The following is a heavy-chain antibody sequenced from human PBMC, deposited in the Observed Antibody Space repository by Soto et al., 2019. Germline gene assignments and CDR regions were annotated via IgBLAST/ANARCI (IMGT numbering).Heavy chain of an antibody. CDR3: ARSLANPGRHLAWFDP. Sequence: PGGSLRLSCAASGFTFSSYAMNWVRQAPGKGLEWVAAISDNGSNKYYADSVKGRFTISRDNSKNTLYLQMNSLRAEDTAVYYYARSLANPGRHLAWFDPWGPGTLVTVSS. CDR1: GFTFSSYA. V-gene: IGHV3-30-3*01. CDR2: ISDNGSNK. J-gene: IGHJ5*02. D-gene: IGHD1-26*01.